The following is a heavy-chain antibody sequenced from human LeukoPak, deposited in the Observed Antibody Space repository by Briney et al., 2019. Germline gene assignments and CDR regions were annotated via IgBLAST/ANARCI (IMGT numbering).Heavy chain of an antibody. CDR3: ARGSSWYFYDYYYMDV. J-gene: IGHJ6*03. CDR2: MNPNSGNT. V-gene: IGHV1-8*03. Sequence: GASVKVSCKASGYTFTSYDINWVRQATGQGLEWMGWMNPNSGNTGYAQKFQGRVTITRNTSISTAYMKLSSLRSEDTAVYYCARGSSWYFYDYYYMDVWGKGTTVTVSS. D-gene: IGHD6-13*01. CDR1: GYTFTSYD.